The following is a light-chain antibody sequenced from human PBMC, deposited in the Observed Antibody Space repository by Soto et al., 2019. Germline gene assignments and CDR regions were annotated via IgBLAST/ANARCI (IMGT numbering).Light chain of an antibody. CDR3: SSYSSSATPYV. CDR2: EVT. J-gene: IGLJ1*01. Sequence: QSVLTQPAAVSGSPGQSITISCIGTSSDIGPYNYVSWYQQHPDKAPKLILYEVTNRPSGASDRFSGSKSGNAAFLTISGLQAEDEADYYCSSYSSSATPYVFGTGTKGTAL. CDR1: SSDIGPYNY. V-gene: IGLV2-14*01.